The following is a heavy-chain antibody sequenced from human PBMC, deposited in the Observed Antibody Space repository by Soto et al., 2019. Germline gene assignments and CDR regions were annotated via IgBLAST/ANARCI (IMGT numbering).Heavy chain of an antibody. CDR2: IYPGDSDT. Sequence: GESLKISCKGSGDSFTSYWIGWVRQMPGKGLEWMGIIYPGDSDTRYSPSFQGQVTISADKSISTAYLQWSSLKASDTAMYYCASNVLLWFGESPGAFDIWGQGTMVTVSS. CDR3: ASNVLLWFGESPGAFDI. D-gene: IGHD3-10*01. CDR1: GDSFTSYW. J-gene: IGHJ3*02. V-gene: IGHV5-51*01.